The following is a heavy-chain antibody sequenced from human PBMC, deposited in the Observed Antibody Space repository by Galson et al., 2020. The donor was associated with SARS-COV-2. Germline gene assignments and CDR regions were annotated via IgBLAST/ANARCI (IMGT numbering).Heavy chain of an antibody. V-gene: IGHV1-8*01. D-gene: IGHD4-17*01. CDR2: MNPNSGNT. CDR1: GYTFTKYE. J-gene: IGHJ5*02. Sequence: ASLKVSCKASGYTFTKYEINWVRQAPGQGLEWMGWMNPNSGNTGYAQKIQGRVTMTRTTSISTAYMELNSLTSEDTAVYYCARSYDDFATWFDPWGQGTLVTVSS. CDR3: ARSYDDFATWFDP.